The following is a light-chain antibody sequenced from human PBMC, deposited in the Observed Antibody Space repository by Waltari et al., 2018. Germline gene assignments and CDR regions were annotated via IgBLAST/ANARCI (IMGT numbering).Light chain of an antibody. V-gene: IGKV1-39*01. J-gene: IGKJ2*01. CDR1: QDITSY. Sequence: DIQMTQSPSFLSTSVGDRVTISCRASQDITSYLNWYQQKAGKAPKLLITFGSTLQSGVSSRCSGSGSGTDFTLTITNVQPEDSAYYYCQLRYTTPHTFGQVTKMEIK. CDR3: QLRYTTPHT. CDR2: FGS.